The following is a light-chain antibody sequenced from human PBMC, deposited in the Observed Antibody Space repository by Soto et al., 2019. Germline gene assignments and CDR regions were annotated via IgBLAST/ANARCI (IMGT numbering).Light chain of an antibody. J-gene: IGLJ1*01. CDR2: DVS. CDR1: SSDVGGYNY. V-gene: IGLV2-14*01. Sequence: QSALPQPASVSGSPGQSITISCTGTSSDVGGYNYVSWYQQHPGKAPKLMVYDVSNRPSGVSNRFSGSKSGNTASLIISGLQAEDEADYYCSSYTSTSTLVVFGTGTKLTVL. CDR3: SSYTSTSTLVV.